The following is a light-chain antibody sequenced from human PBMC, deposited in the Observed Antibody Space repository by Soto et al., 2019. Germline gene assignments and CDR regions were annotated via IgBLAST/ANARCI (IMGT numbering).Light chain of an antibody. V-gene: IGLV2-8*01. J-gene: IGLJ1*01. CDR3: SSYTGTNNLYV. Sequence: QSVLTQPPSASGSPGQSVTISCTGTSSDIGGYNYVSWYQQHPGKDPKLMIYEVIKRPSGVPDRFSGSRSGNTASLTVSGLQAEDEADYYCSSYTGTNNLYVVGTGTKV. CDR2: EVI. CDR1: SSDIGGYNY.